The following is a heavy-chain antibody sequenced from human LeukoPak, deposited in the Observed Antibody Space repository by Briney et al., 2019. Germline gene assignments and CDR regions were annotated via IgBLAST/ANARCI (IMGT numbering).Heavy chain of an antibody. V-gene: IGHV3-23*01. Sequence: PGGSLRLSCAASGFTFSSFAMSWVRQAPGKGLEWVSAISNSGGSSYYADSVMGRFTISRDNSKNTLYLQMNSLRAEDTAVYYCAIKTTTGTFDYWGQGTLVTVSS. CDR2: ISNSGGSS. CDR1: GFTFSSFA. CDR3: AIKTTTGTFDY. J-gene: IGHJ4*02. D-gene: IGHD1-1*01.